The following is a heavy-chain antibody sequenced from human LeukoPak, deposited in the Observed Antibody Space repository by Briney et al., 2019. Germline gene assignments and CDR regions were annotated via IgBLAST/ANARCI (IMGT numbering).Heavy chain of an antibody. D-gene: IGHD5-12*01. V-gene: IGHV3-30*18. CDR1: GFTFSSYG. Sequence: GGSLRLSCAASGFTFSSYGMHLGRQALGKGLKWVAVISYDGSNKYYADSVKGRFTISRDNSKNTLYLQMNSLRAEDTAVYYCAKTLQMGYSGYDAFDIWGQGTMVTVSS. CDR2: ISYDGSNK. CDR3: AKTLQMGYSGYDAFDI. J-gene: IGHJ3*02.